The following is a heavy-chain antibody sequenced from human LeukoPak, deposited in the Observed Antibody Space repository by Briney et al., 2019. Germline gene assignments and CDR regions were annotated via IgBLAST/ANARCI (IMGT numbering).Heavy chain of an antibody. J-gene: IGHJ4*02. CDR2: IYYSGST. CDR1: GGSISSGGYY. V-gene: IGHV4-31*03. D-gene: IGHD3-22*01. CDR3: AKDHPTYYYDSSGQFDY. Sequence: PSQTLSLTCTVSGGSISSGGYYWSWIRQHPGKGLEWIGYIYYSGSTYYNPSLKSRVTISVDTSKNQFSLKLSSVTAADTAVYYCAKDHPTYYYDSSGQFDYWGQGTLVTVSS.